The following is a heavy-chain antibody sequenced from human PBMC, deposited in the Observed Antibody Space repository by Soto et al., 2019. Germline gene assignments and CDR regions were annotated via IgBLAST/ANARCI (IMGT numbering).Heavy chain of an antibody. CDR3: ARGSKGLWFGGGVTDY. J-gene: IGHJ4*02. V-gene: IGHV1-69*05. Sequence: SVKVSCKASGGPSNNYADTWVRQAPGHGLEWMGGVIPLFTTANYAQKFHGRLTMTTDASTSTTYMELRGLTSDDTAVYYCARGSKGLWFGGGVTDYWGQGTLVTVSS. D-gene: IGHD3-10*01. CDR1: GGPSNNYA. CDR2: VIPLFTTA.